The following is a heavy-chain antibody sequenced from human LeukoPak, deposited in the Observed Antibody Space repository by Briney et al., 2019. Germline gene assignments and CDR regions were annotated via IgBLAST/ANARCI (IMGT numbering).Heavy chain of an antibody. CDR2: IIPIFGTA. CDR3: ASHSRVYCSSTSCYADHFDY. J-gene: IGHJ4*02. CDR1: GGTFSSYA. Sequence: ASVKVSCKASGGTFSSYAISWVRQAPGQGLEWMGRIIPIFGTANYAQKFQGRVTITTDESTSTAYMELGSLRSEDTAVYYCASHSRVYCSSTSCYADHFDYWGQGTLVTVSS. V-gene: IGHV1-69*05. D-gene: IGHD2-2*01.